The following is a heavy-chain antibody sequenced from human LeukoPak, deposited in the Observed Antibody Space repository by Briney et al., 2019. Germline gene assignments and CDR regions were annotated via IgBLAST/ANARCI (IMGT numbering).Heavy chain of an antibody. Sequence: PSETLSLTCAVSGGSISSSNWWSWVRQPPGKGLEWIGEIYHSGSTNYNPSLKSRVTISVDKSKNQFSLKLSSVTAADTAVYYCARVMYYYDSSGYYPYYFDYWGQGTLVTVSS. CDR2: IYHSGST. V-gene: IGHV4-4*02. J-gene: IGHJ4*02. CDR3: ARVMYYYDSSGYYPYYFDY. CDR1: GGSISSSNW. D-gene: IGHD3-22*01.